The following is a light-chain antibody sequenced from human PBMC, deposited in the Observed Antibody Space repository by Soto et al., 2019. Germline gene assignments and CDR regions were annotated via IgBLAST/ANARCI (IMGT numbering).Light chain of an antibody. Sequence: QSVLTQPPSVSGAPGQRVTISCTGSSSNIGAGFDVHWYQQLPGTAPKLLIYGNSNRPSGVPDRFSGSRSGTSASLAITGLQAEDEADYYCQSYDSSLTGSKVLGRGTKVTVL. V-gene: IGLV1-40*01. CDR3: QSYDSSLTGSKV. CDR2: GNS. J-gene: IGLJ1*01. CDR1: SSNIGAGFD.